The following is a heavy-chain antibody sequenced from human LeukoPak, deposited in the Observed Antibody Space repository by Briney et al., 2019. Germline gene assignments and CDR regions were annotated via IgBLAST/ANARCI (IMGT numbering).Heavy chain of an antibody. CDR1: GGSISSYY. CDR3: ARDLFIAAAGHDAFDI. CDR2: IYTSGST. Sequence: SKTLSLTCTVSGGSISSYYWSWIRQPAGKGLEWIGRIYTSGSTNYNPSLKSRVTMSVDTSKNQFSLKLSSVTAADTAVYYCARDLFIAAAGHDAFDIWGQGTMVTVSS. J-gene: IGHJ3*02. V-gene: IGHV4-4*07. D-gene: IGHD6-13*01.